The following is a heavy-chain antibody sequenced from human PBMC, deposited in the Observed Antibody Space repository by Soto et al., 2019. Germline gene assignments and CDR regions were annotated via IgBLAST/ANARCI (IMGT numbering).Heavy chain of an antibody. CDR1: GEGLSSISVA. J-gene: IGHJ6*02. CDR2: TYYRSKWYY. V-gene: IGHV6-1*01. D-gene: IGHD6-6*01. CDR3: AKINSSSSSDMDV. Sequence: QSLSLPCAMSGEGLSSISVASESIRHTPSRGLEWLGRTYYRSKWYYGYAVSVKSRITIKPDTSKNQFSLQLNSVTPEDTAVYYCAKINSSSSSDMDVWGQGTTVTVSS.